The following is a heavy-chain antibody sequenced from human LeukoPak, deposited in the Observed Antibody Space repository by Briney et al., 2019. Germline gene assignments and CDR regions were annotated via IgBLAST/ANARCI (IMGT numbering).Heavy chain of an antibody. CDR3: STGGGTHDY. V-gene: IGHV3-15*01. Sequence: GGSLRPSCAASGLTFNNAWMSWVRQAPGKGLEWVGRIRSRSAGGTTDYGAPVKGRFTISRDDSKNTLYLQMNSLKTEDTAVYYCSTGGGTHDYWGQGTLVTVSS. CDR1: GLTFNNAW. CDR2: IRSRSAGGTT. J-gene: IGHJ4*02. D-gene: IGHD2-15*01.